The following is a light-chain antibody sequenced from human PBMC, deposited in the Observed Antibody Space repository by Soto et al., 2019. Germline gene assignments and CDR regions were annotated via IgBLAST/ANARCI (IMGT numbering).Light chain of an antibody. CDR3: AARDDSLNGDV. V-gene: IGLV1-44*01. CDR2: GNN. Sequence: QSALTQPPSASGTPGQRVTISCSGSSSNIGGNLVNWYQQLPGTAPKVVIHGNNQRPSGVPDRFSGSKSGTSASLAISGLQSEDEADYYCAARDDSLNGDVLGPGTKVTVL. CDR1: SSNIGGNL. J-gene: IGLJ1*01.